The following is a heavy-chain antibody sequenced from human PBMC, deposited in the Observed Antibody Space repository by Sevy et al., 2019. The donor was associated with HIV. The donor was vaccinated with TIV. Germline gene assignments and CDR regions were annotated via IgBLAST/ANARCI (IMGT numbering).Heavy chain of an antibody. D-gene: IGHD3-3*01. CDR3: ARVPRYDEPYYFDY. J-gene: IGHJ4*02. V-gene: IGHV3-53*01. CDR1: GFIVTSHY. CDR2: IYTGGGT. Sequence: GGSLRLSCAASGFIVTSHYMAWVRQAPGKGLEWVSSIYTGGGTYYADSVKGRFTISRDKSKNTLYLQMNSLSAEDTAFYYCARVPRYDEPYYFDYWGQRALVTVSS.